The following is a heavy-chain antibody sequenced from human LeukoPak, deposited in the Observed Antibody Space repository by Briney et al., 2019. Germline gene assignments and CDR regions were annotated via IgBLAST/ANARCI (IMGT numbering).Heavy chain of an antibody. CDR3: ARQVEGYSSSWFV. V-gene: IGHV5-51*01. J-gene: IGHJ4*02. Sequence: KPGESLKISCKASGYSFTTTTYWIGWVRQMPGKGLEWMGIIYPRDSETRYSPSFQGQVTISADKFINTAYLQWSSLKASDTAMYYCARQVEGYSSSWFVWGQGTLVTVSS. CDR2: IYPRDSET. CDR1: GYSFTTTTYW. D-gene: IGHD6-13*01.